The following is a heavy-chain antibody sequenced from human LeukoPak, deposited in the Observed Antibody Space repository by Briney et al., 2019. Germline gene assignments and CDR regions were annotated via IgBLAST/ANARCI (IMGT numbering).Heavy chain of an antibody. J-gene: IGHJ4*02. V-gene: IGHV3-30-3*01. CDR2: ISYDGSNK. Sequence: GGSLRLSCAASGFAFSSYAMHWVRQAPGKGLEWVAVISYDGSNKYYADSVKGRFTISRDNSKNTLYLQMNSLRAEDTAVYYCARDLKSRRGSWWGQGTLVTVSS. CDR1: GFAFSSYA. D-gene: IGHD3-16*01. CDR3: ARDLKSRRGSW.